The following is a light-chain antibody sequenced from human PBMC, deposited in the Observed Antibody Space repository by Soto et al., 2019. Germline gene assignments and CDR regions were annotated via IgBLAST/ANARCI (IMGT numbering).Light chain of an antibody. CDR1: SGGIASNY. CDR2: KNN. V-gene: IGLV6-57*04. Sequence: NFMLTQPHSVSESPGKTVTISCTRSSGGIASNYVQWYQQRPGSAPTTVIYKNNQRPSGVPARFSGSTDGSSNSASLTISGLQIEDEADYYCQSYATTTVVFGGGTKLTV. J-gene: IGLJ2*01. CDR3: QSYATTTVV.